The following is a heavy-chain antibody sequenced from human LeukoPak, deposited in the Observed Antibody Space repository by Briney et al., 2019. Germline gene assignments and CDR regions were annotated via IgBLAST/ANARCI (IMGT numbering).Heavy chain of an antibody. D-gene: IGHD4-23*01. Sequence: GASVKVSCKASGGTFSTFALSWVRQAPGQGPDWMGGIIPILGTANYAQKFQGRVTITADESTSTAYMELSSLTSEDTAVHYCATSPTGYSPGYWGQGTLVTVSS. J-gene: IGHJ4*02. CDR3: ATSPTGYSPGY. V-gene: IGHV1-69*01. CDR2: IIPILGTA. CDR1: GGTFSTFA.